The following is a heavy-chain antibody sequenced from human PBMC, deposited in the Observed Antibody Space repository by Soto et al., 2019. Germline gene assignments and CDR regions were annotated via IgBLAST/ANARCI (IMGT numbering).Heavy chain of an antibody. CDR1: VLTSSSYA. J-gene: IGHJ6*02. Sequence: RSLRVSCPASVLTSSSYAMNWVRQAPGKGLEWVSAASGSGINTDYADSVKGRFTISRDNSKNTLYLQMNSLRAEDTAVYYCAKDHAVYSGYDYYYCMDVWGQGTTVTVS. V-gene: IGHV3-23*01. D-gene: IGHD5-12*01. CDR3: AKDHAVYSGYDYYYCMDV. CDR2: ASGSGINT.